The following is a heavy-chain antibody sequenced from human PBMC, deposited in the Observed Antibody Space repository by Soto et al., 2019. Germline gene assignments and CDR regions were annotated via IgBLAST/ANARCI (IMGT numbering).Heavy chain of an antibody. CDR2: IYYSGST. V-gene: IGHV4-59*01. CDR3: AREELEDEGPWFDP. Sequence: SETLSLTCTVSGGSISSYYWSWIRQPPGKGLEWIGYIYYSGSTNYNPSLKSRVTISVDTSKNQFSLKLSSVTAADTAVYYCAREELEDEGPWFDPWAREPWSPSPQ. D-gene: IGHD1-1*01. CDR1: GGSISSYY. J-gene: IGHJ5*02.